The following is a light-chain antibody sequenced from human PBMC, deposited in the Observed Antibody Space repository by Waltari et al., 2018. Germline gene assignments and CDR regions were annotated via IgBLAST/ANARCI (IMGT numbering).Light chain of an antibody. CDR3: QEYGTSPRVT. Sequence: EIVLTQSPATLSLSPGDRATLSCRASDYLSDKYFAWYQHRPGQAPRLLIHGTTRRATGIPNRFSGSGSGTDFTLTISRLEPEDFAVYYCQEYGTSPRVTFGGGTKVEIK. CDR1: DYLSDKY. J-gene: IGKJ4*01. CDR2: GTT. V-gene: IGKV3-20*01.